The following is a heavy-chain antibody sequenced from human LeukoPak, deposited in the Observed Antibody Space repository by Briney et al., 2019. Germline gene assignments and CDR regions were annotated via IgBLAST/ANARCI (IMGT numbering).Heavy chain of an antibody. CDR2: VYHSGIT. V-gene: IGHV4-38-2*01. Sequence: SETLSLACAVSGYSISSGYYWGWIRPPPGKGLEWIGSVYHSGITYYNPSLKSRVTISVDTSKNQFSLKLSSVTAADTAVYYCARSVGYWGQGTLVTVSS. CDR3: ARSVGY. J-gene: IGHJ4*01. CDR1: GYSISSGYY.